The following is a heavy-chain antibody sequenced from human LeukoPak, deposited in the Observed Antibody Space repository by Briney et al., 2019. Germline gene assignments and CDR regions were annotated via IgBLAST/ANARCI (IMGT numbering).Heavy chain of an antibody. CDR2: ISSSSSYI. D-gene: IGHD4-17*01. CDR3: ARSPVTNYYYYYMDV. Sequence: PGGSLRLSCAASGFTFSSYSMNWVRQAPGKGLEWVSSISSSSSYIYYADSVKGRFTISRDNAKNSLYLQMNSLRAEDTAVYYCARSPVTNYYYYYMDVWGKGTTVTVSS. CDR1: GFTFSSYS. V-gene: IGHV3-21*01. J-gene: IGHJ6*03.